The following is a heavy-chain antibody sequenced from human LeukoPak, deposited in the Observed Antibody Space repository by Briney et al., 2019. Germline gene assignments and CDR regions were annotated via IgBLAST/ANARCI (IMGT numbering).Heavy chain of an antibody. CDR2: ISWDGGST. Sequence: PGGSLKLSCAASGLIFDDYAMHWVRQAPGKGLEWVSFISWDGGSTHYADSVKGRFTISRDNSKDSLYLQMNSLRPEDTALYYCTRDSGAWYGGDAFDIWGQGTMVTVSS. V-gene: IGHV3-43D*04. J-gene: IGHJ3*02. D-gene: IGHD2-21*02. CDR3: TRDSGAWYGGDAFDI. CDR1: GLIFDDYA.